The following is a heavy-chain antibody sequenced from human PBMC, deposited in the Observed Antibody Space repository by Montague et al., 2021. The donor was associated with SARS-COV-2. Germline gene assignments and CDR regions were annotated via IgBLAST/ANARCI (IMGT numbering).Heavy chain of an antibody. J-gene: IGHJ6*02. CDR3: ARVGRQQLVRLSGMDV. Sequence: SETLSLTCTVSGGSISSSSYYWGWIRQPPGKGLEWIGSIYYSGSTYYXPSLKSRVTISVDTSKNQFSLKLSSVTAADTAVYYCARVGRQQLVRLSGMDVWGQGTTVTV. V-gene: IGHV4-39*07. D-gene: IGHD6-13*01. CDR1: GGSISSSSYY. CDR2: IYYSGST.